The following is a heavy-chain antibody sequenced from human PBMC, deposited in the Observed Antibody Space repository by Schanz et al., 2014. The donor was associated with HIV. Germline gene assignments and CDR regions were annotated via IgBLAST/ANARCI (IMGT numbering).Heavy chain of an antibody. J-gene: IGHJ3*02. CDR1: GFTFSSYA. CDR3: AKDMGSGSYETFDI. Sequence: VQLVESGGGLIQPGGSLRLSCAVSGFTFSSYAMSWIRQAPGKGLEWVSYISSSGSTIHYADSVKGRFTISRDNAKNSLYLQMNSLRAEDTALYYCAKDMGSGSYETFDIWGQGTMVTVSS. D-gene: IGHD1-26*01. V-gene: IGHV3-48*03. CDR2: ISSSGSTI.